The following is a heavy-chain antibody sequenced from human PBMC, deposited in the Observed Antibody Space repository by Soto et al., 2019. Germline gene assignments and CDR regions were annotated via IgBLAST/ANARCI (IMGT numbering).Heavy chain of an antibody. CDR2: ISSGGGNT. CDR3: AKLLAGKFSDN. Sequence: EVQLLESGGGLVQPGGSPRLSCAASGFTFSNNSMTWVRQAPGKGLEWVSAISSGGGNTYYADSVKGRFTISRDNSKNTLYLQMSSLRAEDTAVYYCAKLLAGKFSDNWGQGSLVTVSS. V-gene: IGHV3-23*01. J-gene: IGHJ4*02. CDR1: GFTFSNNS.